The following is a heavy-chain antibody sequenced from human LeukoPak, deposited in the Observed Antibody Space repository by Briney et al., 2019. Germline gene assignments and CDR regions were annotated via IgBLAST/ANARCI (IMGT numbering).Heavy chain of an antibody. CDR3: ARSYDYIWGGDGMDV. CDR1: GFTFNSYA. V-gene: IGHV3-23*01. Sequence: PGGSLRLSCAASGFTFNSYAMGWVRQAPGKGLEWVSVISGSGGSTYYAGSVKGRFTISRDNSKNTLYLQMNSLRAEDTAVYFCARSYDYIWGGDGMDVWGQGATVTVSS. CDR2: ISGSGGST. D-gene: IGHD3-16*01. J-gene: IGHJ6*02.